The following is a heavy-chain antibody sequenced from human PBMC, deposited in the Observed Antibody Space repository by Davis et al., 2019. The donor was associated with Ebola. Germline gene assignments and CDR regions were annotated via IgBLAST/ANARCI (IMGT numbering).Heavy chain of an antibody. CDR2: ISSSSSTI. J-gene: IGHJ6*02. V-gene: IGHV3-48*02. CDR1: GFTFSSYS. Sequence: PGGSLRLSCAASGFTFSSYSMNWVRQAPGKGLEWVSYISSSSSTIYYADSVKGRFTISRDNAKNSLYLQMNSLRDEDTAVYYCARDDLWYCISTSCYGVLGMDVWGQGTTVTVSS. D-gene: IGHD2-2*01. CDR3: ARDDLWYCISTSCYGVLGMDV.